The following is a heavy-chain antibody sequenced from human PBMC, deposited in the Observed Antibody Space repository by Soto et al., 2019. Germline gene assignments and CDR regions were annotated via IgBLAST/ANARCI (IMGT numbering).Heavy chain of an antibody. D-gene: IGHD5-12*01. CDR3: ARIRGGYDIYYYGMDV. Sequence: GPTLVNPTPTLTLTCTLSGFSLSTSGMCVSWIRQPPGKALEWLARIDWDDDKYYSTSLKTRLTISKDTSKNQVVLTMTNMDPVDTATYYRARIRGGYDIYYYGMDVWGQGTTVTAP. CDR1: GFSLSTSGMC. V-gene: IGHV2-70*11. J-gene: IGHJ6*02. CDR2: IDWDDDK.